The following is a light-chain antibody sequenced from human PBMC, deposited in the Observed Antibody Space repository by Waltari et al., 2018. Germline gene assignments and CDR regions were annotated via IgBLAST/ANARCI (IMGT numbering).Light chain of an antibody. CDR3: QQYNKWPPIS. Sequence: EILLTQSPATLSVSPGERATLSCRASQNVNTHVAWYQQKPGLAPRLLIYGASTRHTGIPDRFTGSGSGTDFTLTIDTLQSEDFAVYYCQQYNKWPPISFGQGTRLEIK. J-gene: IGKJ5*01. V-gene: IGKV3-15*01. CDR1: QNVNTH. CDR2: GAS.